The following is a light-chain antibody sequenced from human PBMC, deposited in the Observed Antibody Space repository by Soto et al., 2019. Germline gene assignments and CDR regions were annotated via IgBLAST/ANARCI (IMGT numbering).Light chain of an antibody. CDR1: SSNIRAGYD. CDR3: QSYDSSLSGYVV. Sequence: QSVLTQPPSVSGAPGQRVTISCTGSSSNIRAGYDVHWYQQLPGTAPKLLIYGNSNRPSGVPDRFSGSKSGTSASLAITGLQAEDEADYYCQSYDSSLSGYVVFGGGTKPTVL. V-gene: IGLV1-40*01. J-gene: IGLJ2*01. CDR2: GNS.